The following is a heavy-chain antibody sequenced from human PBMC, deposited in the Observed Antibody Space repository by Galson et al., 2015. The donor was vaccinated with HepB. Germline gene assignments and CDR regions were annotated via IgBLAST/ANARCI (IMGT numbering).Heavy chain of an antibody. J-gene: IGHJ4*02. D-gene: IGHD6-19*01. CDR3: ATPGYSSGWQEFDY. Sequence: SVKVSCKVSGYTLTELPMHWVRQAPGKGLEWMGGFDPEDGETIYAQKFQGRVTMTEDTSTDTAYMELSSLRSEDTAVYYCATPGYSSGWQEFDYWGQGTLVTVSS. V-gene: IGHV1-24*01. CDR1: GYTLTELP. CDR2: FDPEDGET.